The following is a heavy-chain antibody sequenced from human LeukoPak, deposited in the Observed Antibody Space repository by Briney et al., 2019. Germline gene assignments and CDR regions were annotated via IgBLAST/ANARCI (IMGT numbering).Heavy chain of an antibody. D-gene: IGHD1-26*01. CDR1: GFTFSSYS. J-gene: IGHJ3*02. CDR2: ISSSSSYI. Sequence: PGGSLRLSCAASGFTFSSYSMNWVRQAPGKGLEWVSSISSSSSYIYYADSVKGRFTISRDNAKNSLYLQMNSLRAEDTAVYYCARVSGSYPPGLSETDAFDIWGQGTMVTVSS. V-gene: IGHV3-21*01. CDR3: ARVSGSYPPGLSETDAFDI.